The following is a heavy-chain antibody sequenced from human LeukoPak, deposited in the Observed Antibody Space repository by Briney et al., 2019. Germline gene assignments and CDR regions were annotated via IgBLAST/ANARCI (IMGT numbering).Heavy chain of an antibody. CDR1: GGSISSYY. CDR2: TYTSGDT. J-gene: IGHJ4*02. D-gene: IGHD3-22*01. V-gene: IGHV4-4*07. CDR3: ARDYYDSSGYYPYYFDY. Sequence: SETLSLTCTVSGGSISSYYWSWIRQPAGKGLEWIGRTYTSGDTNYNPSLKSRVTMSVDTSKNQFSLKLSSVTAADTAVYYCARDYYDSSGYYPYYFDYWGQGTLVTVSS.